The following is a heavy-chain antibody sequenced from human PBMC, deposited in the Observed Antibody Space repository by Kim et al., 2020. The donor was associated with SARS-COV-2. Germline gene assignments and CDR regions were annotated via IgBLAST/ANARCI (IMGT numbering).Heavy chain of an antibody. CDR2: IWYDGSNK. CDR1: GFTFSSYG. J-gene: IGHJ6*02. Sequence: GGSLRLSCAASGFTFSSYGMHWVRQAPGKGLEWVAVIWYDGSNKYYADSVKGRFAISRDKSKNTLYLQMNSLRAEDTAVYYCARGEYYDFWSGYGHFYYYYGMDVWGQGTTVTVSS. D-gene: IGHD3-3*01. CDR3: ARGEYYDFWSGYGHFYYYYGMDV. V-gene: IGHV3-33*01.